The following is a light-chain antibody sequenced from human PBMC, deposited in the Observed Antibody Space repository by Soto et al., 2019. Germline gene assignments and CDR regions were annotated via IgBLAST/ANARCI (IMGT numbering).Light chain of an antibody. CDR3: QSYDSSLSGWV. V-gene: IGLV1-40*01. Sequence: QSVLTQPPSVSGAPGQRVTISCTGSSSNIGAGYNVHWYQQLPGTAPKLLIYGNSNRPSGVPDRFSGSKSGTSASLAITGXXAXXEXXYYCQSYDSSLSGWVFGGGTKLTVL. CDR2: GNS. CDR1: SSNIGAGYN. J-gene: IGLJ3*02.